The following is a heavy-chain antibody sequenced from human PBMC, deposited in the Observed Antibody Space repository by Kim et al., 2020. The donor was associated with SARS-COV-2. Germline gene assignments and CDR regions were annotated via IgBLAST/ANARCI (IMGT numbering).Heavy chain of an antibody. CDR2: ISAYNGNT. J-gene: IGHJ5*02. D-gene: IGHD3-16*01. CDR1: GYTFTSYG. Sequence: ASVKVSCKASGYTFTSYGISWVRQAPGQGLEWMGWISAYNGNTNYAQKLQDRVTMTTDTSTRTAYMALRSLRSDDTAVYYCARDRGVITFGGVPPGWFDPWGQGTLVTVSS. CDR3: ARDRGVITFGGVPPGWFDP. V-gene: IGHV1-18*04.